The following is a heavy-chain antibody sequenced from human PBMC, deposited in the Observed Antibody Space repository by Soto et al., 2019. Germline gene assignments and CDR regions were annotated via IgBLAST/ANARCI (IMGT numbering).Heavy chain of an antibody. V-gene: IGHV1-46*03. Sequence: QVQLVQSGAEVKKPGASVKVSCKASGYTFTSYYMHWVRQAPGQGLEWMGIINPSGGSTSYAQKFQGRVRMTRDTYTSTVYMELSSLRSEATAVYYCARDALPRLRFLEWDSYYYYMEVWGKGTTVTVSS. CDR1: GYTFTSYY. CDR2: INPSGGST. J-gene: IGHJ6*03. CDR3: ARDALPRLRFLEWDSYYYYMEV. D-gene: IGHD3-3*01.